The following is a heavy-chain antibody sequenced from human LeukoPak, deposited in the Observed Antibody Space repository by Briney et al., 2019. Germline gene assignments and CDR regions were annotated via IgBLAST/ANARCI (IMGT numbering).Heavy chain of an antibody. D-gene: IGHD6-19*01. Sequence: PSETLSLTCAVSGYSISSGYYWGWIRQPRGKGLEWIGSIYHSGSTYYNPSLKSRVTISVDTSKNQFSLKLSSVTAADTAVYYCASSGWAGYYYYMDVWGKGTTVTVSS. CDR3: ASSGWAGYYYYMDV. J-gene: IGHJ6*03. V-gene: IGHV4-38-2*01. CDR1: GYSISSGYY. CDR2: IYHSGST.